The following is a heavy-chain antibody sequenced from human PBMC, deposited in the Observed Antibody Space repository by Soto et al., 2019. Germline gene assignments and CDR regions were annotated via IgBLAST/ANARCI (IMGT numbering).Heavy chain of an antibody. Sequence: SQTLSPTCAISGDSLSSNNAAWNWISQSPSRGLEWLGRTYYRSKWYNHYAVSVKSRITVNPDTSKNQFSLQLNSVTPEDTAVYYCARSGPGGYIDYWGQGTLVTVSS. CDR2: TYYRSKWYN. V-gene: IGHV6-1*01. CDR1: GDSLSSNNAA. CDR3: ARSGPGGYIDY. D-gene: IGHD3-22*01. J-gene: IGHJ4*02.